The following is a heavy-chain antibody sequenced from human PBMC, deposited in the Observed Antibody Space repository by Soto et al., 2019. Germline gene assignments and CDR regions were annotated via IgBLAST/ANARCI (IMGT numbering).Heavy chain of an antibody. Sequence: EVQLVESGGGLVQPGGSLRLSCAASGFTFSDHFIDWVRQAPGKGLEWVGRTRNKAQSYITDYAASVQGRFSISRDASKNSVYLQMSSLETEDTAVYYCVRESAPPWEHCDSWGQGTLVTVSA. J-gene: IGHJ4*02. V-gene: IGHV3-72*01. CDR3: VRESAPPWEHCDS. CDR2: TRNKAQSYIT. CDR1: GFTFSDHF. D-gene: IGHD1-1*01.